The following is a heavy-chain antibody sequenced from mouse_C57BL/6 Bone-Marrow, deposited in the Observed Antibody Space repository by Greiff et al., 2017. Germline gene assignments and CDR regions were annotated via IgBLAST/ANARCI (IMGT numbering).Heavy chain of an antibody. CDR2: IDPENGDT. D-gene: IGHD1-1*01. CDR3: TTFITTVVAFDY. J-gene: IGHJ2*01. Sequence: EVQLQQSGAELVRPGASVKLSCTASGFNIKDDYMHWVKQRPEQGLEWIGWIDPENGDTEYASKFQGKATITADTSSNPAYRQLSSLTSEDTAVYYCTTFITTVVAFDYWGQGTTLTVSS. V-gene: IGHV14-4*01. CDR1: GFNIKDDY.